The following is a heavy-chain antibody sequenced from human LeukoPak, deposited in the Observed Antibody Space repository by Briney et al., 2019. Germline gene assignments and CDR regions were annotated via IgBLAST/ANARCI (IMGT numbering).Heavy chain of an antibody. CDR2: IYTRGRA. CDR1: GGSISSYY. Sequence: PSETLSLTCTVSGGSISSYYWSWTRQPAGKGLEWIGRIYTRGRAKYNPSLKSRVTMSMDTSKNQFSLKLSSVTAADTAVYYCARDSVVATASPTTDAFDIWGQGTMVTVSS. CDR3: ARDSVVATASPTTDAFDI. V-gene: IGHV4-4*07. J-gene: IGHJ3*02. D-gene: IGHD2-2*01.